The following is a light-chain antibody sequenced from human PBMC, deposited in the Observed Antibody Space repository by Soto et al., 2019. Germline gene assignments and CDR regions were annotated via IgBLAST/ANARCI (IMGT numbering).Light chain of an antibody. J-gene: IGLJ3*02. CDR2: EVS. V-gene: IGLV2-14*01. CDR3: SSYTSISTLSWV. Sequence: QSVLTQPASVSGSPGQSITISCTGTSSDVGGYNYVSWYQQHPGKAPKLMIYEVSNRPSGVSNRFSGSKSGNTASLTISGLQAEDEADYYCSSYTSISTLSWVFGGGTKVTVL. CDR1: SSDVGGYNY.